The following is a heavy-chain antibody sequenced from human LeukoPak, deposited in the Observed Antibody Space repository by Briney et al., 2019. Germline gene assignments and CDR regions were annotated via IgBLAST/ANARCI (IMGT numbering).Heavy chain of an antibody. J-gene: IGHJ4*02. CDR3: ARPQEEDGYNYNWAFDY. CDR2: ISAYNGNT. CDR1: GYTFTSYG. D-gene: IGHD5-24*01. V-gene: IGHV1-18*01. Sequence: ASVKVSCKASGYTFTSYGINWVRQAPGQGLEWMGWISAYNGNTNYAQELQGRVTMTTDTSTTTAYMELRSLRSDDTAVYYCARPQEEDGYNYNWAFDYWGQGTLVAVSS.